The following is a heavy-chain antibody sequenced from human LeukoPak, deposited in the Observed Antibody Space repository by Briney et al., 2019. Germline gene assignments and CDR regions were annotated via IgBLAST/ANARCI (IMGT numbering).Heavy chain of an antibody. D-gene: IGHD4-11*01. CDR3: ARSFLRSNYALLGY. V-gene: IGHV1-18*01. J-gene: IGHJ4*02. CDR1: GYTFTSYG. Sequence: GASVKVSCKASGYTFTSYGISWVRQAPGQGLEWMGWISAYNGNTNYAQKLQGRVTMTTDTSTSTAYMELRSLRSDDTAVYYCARSFLRSNYALLGYWGQGTLVTVSS. CDR2: ISAYNGNT.